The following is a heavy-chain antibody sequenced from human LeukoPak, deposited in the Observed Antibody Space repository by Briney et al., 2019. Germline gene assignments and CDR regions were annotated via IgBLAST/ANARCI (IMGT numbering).Heavy chain of an antibody. Sequence: GGSLRLSCAASGFTFSSYSMNWVRQAPGKGLEWVSYISTSSSTIYYADSVKGRFTISRDNSKNTLYLQMNSLRAEDTAVYYCAKDLQKMTTATDAFDIWGQGTMVTVSS. CDR3: AKDLQKMTTATDAFDI. V-gene: IGHV3-48*01. CDR2: ISTSSSTI. J-gene: IGHJ3*02. CDR1: GFTFSSYS. D-gene: IGHD4-17*01.